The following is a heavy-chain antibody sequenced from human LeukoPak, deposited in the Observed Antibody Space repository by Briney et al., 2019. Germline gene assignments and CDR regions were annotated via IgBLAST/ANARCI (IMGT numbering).Heavy chain of an antibody. D-gene: IGHD3-10*01. Sequence: GGSLRLSCAASGFTFSTCGMHWVRQAPGKGLEWVAVIWYDGSIKYYADSVKGRFTISRDNSKNTLFLQMNSLGAEDTAVYYCARAVGPYDYWGQGTLVTVSS. CDR3: ARAVGPYDY. V-gene: IGHV3-33*01. CDR1: GFTFSTCG. CDR2: IWYDGSIK. J-gene: IGHJ4*02.